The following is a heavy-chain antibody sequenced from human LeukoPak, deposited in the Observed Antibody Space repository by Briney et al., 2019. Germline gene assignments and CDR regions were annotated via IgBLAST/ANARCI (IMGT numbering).Heavy chain of an antibody. D-gene: IGHD1-26*01. CDR2: ISSSGSTI. J-gene: IGHJ4*02. Sequence: PGGSLRLSCAASGFTFSDYYMSWIRQAPGKGPEWVSYISSSGSTIYYADSVKGRFTISRDNAKNSLYLQMNSLRAEDTAVYYCAREISGERTYYFDYWGQGTLVTVSS. CDR3: AREISGERTYYFDY. CDR1: GFTFSDYY. V-gene: IGHV3-11*01.